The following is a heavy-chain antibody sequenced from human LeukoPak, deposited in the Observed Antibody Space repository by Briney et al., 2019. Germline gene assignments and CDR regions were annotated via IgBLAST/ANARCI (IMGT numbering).Heavy chain of an antibody. V-gene: IGHV3-74*01. D-gene: IGHD2-21*02. J-gene: IGHJ4*02. CDR2: INSDGSSS. Sequence: PGGSLRLSCAASGFTFSSYWMHWVRQAPGKGLVWVSRINSDGSSSSYADSVKGRFTISRGNAKNTLYLQMNSLRAEDTAVYYCAHLLFSPYCGGDCYAATSDYWGQGTLVTVSS. CDR3: AHLLFSPYCGGDCYAATSDY. CDR1: GFTFSSYW.